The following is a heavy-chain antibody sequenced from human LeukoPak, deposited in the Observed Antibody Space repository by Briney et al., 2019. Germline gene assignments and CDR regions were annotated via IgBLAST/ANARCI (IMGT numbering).Heavy chain of an antibody. CDR1: GFTFSSYW. D-gene: IGHD3-3*01. Sequence: GGSLRLSCAASGFTFSSYWMSWVRQAPGKGLEWVANIKQDGSEKYYVDSVKGRFTISRDNAKNSPYLQMNSLRAEDTAVYYCARGPLTIFGVVNGYNWFDPWGQGTLVTVSS. CDR3: ARGPLTIFGVVNGYNWFDP. CDR2: IKQDGSEK. V-gene: IGHV3-7*01. J-gene: IGHJ5*02.